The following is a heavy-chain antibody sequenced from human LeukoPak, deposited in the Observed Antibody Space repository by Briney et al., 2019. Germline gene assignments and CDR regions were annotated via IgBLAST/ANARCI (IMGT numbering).Heavy chain of an antibody. CDR3: ARSPDILTGENFDY. CDR2: INPKSGGT. V-gene: IGHV1-2*02. Sequence: ASVTVSCTASGYTFTNYGITWVRQAPGQGLEWMGWINPKSGGTNEAQKFHDRVTMTRDTSIRTAYMEVSRLRSDDTAVYYCARSPDILTGENFDYWGQGTLVTVSS. D-gene: IGHD3-9*01. CDR1: GYTFTNYG. J-gene: IGHJ4*02.